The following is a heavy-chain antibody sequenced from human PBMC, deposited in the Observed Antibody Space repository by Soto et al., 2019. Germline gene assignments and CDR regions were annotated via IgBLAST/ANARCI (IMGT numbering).Heavy chain of an antibody. V-gene: IGHV4-39*01. J-gene: IGHJ4*02. CDR2: IYYSGST. Sequence: SETLSLTCTVSGGSISSSSYYWGWIRQPPGKGLEWIGSIYYSGSTYYNPSLKSRVTISVDTSKNQFSLKLSSVTAADTAVYYCERLDSSGWHPFDYWGQGTLVTVSS. CDR1: GGSISSSSYY. CDR3: ERLDSSGWHPFDY. D-gene: IGHD6-19*01.